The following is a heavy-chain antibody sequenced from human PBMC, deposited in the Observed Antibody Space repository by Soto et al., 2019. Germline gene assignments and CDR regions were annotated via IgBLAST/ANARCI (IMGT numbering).Heavy chain of an antibody. V-gene: IGHV1-18*01. D-gene: IGHD4-4*01. Sequence: QVQLVQSGAEVKKPGASVKVSCKASGYTFIEYGISWVRQAPGQGLEWMGWISVDNGSTNYAQKFRDRVVMTIDRSTTTAYMEMSSLRSDDTAVYYCARDGYSALPIDSWGQGTLVTVSS. CDR1: GYTFIEYG. CDR2: ISVDNGST. CDR3: ARDGYSALPIDS. J-gene: IGHJ4*02.